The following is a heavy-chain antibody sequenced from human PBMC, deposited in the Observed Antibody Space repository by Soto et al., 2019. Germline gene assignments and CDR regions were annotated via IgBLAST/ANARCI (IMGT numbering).Heavy chain of an antibody. J-gene: IGHJ5*02. V-gene: IGHV4-34*01. Sequence: PADPLSLTCAAYGVSVNGYYWNWVRQPPGKGLEWIGEINHNGGTHYNPYYKRRDIMSADTTKNQYSLRLSSIPAADTATYYCPPRIMVFRLLIPPFDPWGQGTKVTVS. D-gene: IGHD2-21*01. CDR1: GVSVNGYY. CDR3: PPRIMVFRLLIPPFDP. CDR2: INHNGGT.